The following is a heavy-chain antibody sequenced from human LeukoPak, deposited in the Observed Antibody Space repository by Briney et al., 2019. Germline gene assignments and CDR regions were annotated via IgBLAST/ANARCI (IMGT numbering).Heavy chain of an antibody. CDR2: ISGCGGRT. V-gene: IGHV3-23*01. D-gene: IGHD3-10*01. CDR1: GFTFSSYA. CDR3: ARDKYYDGSGSYPTWFDP. J-gene: IGHJ5*02. Sequence: PGGSLRLSCAASGFTFSSYAMSWARQAPGRGLEWVLAISGCGGRTFYADSVKGRFPIPRDNPKLTLYLHMNSQRAEHTAVYYCARDKYYDGSGSYPTWFDPWGQGTLVTVSS.